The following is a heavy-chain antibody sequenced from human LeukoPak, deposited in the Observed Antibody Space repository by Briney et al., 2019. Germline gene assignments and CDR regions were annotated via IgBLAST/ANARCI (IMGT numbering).Heavy chain of an antibody. D-gene: IGHD2-15*01. CDR1: GGSISSYY. Sequence: SETLSLTCTVSGGSISSYYWSWIRQPAGKGLEWIGRIYSSGSTNYNPSLKSRVTMLVDTSKNQFSLKLSSVTAADTAVYYCARGLYCSGGSCYFDYWGQGTLVTVSS. CDR3: ARGLYCSGGSCYFDY. CDR2: IYSSGST. V-gene: IGHV4-4*07. J-gene: IGHJ4*02.